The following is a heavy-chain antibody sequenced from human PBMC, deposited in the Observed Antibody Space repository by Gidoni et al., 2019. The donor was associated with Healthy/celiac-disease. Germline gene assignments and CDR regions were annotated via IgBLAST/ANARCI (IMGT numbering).Heavy chain of an antibody. D-gene: IGHD3-10*01. CDR2: IDPSDSYT. Sequence: EVQLVQSGAEVKKPGESRWIPRQGSGNSVTSHWISWVRQMPGKGLEWMGRIDPSDSYTNYSPSFQGHVTISADKSISTAYLQWSSLKASDTAMYYCARHEYGSGSYYGYWGQGTLVTVSS. CDR3: ARHEYGSGSYYGY. CDR1: GNSVTSHW. V-gene: IGHV5-10-1*03. J-gene: IGHJ4*02.